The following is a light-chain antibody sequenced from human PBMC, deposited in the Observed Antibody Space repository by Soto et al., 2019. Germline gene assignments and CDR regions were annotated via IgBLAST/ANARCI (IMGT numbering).Light chain of an antibody. CDR3: CSYVWGAPVL. CDR1: SRDIGSSNL. Sequence: QSALTQPASVSGSPGQSITISCTGTSRDIGSSNLVSWYQQYPGKAPTLLIYEATKRPSGISDRFSGSKSGNTASLTISGLQTEDGADYYCCSYVWGAPVLFGGGTKLTVL. V-gene: IGLV2-23*01. CDR2: EAT. J-gene: IGLJ2*01.